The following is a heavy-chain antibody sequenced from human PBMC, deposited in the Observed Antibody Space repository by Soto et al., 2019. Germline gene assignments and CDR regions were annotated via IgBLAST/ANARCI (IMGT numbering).Heavy chain of an antibody. J-gene: IGHJ4*02. D-gene: IGHD2-15*01. CDR2: IIPIFGTA. CDR1: GGTFSSYA. Sequence: SVKVSCKASGGTFSSYAISWVRQAPGQGLEWMGGIIPIFGTANYAQKFQGRVTITADESTSTAYMELSSLRSEDTAVYYCARGHSLLPLAFDYWGQGTLVTVSS. V-gene: IGHV1-69*13. CDR3: ARGHSLLPLAFDY.